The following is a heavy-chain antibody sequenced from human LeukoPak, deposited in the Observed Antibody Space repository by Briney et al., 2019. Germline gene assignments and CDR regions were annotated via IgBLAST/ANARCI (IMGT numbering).Heavy chain of an antibody. CDR2: INPSGGST. D-gene: IGHD2-2*01. CDR3: ARGGRYCSSTSCSHNWFDP. J-gene: IGHJ5*02. CDR1: GYTFTSYY. V-gene: IGHV1-46*01. Sequence: ASVKVSCKASGYTFTSYYMHRVRQAPGQGLEWMGIINPSGGSTSYAQKFQGRVTMTRDMSTSTVYMELSSLRSEDTAVYYCARGGRYCSSTSCSHNWFDPWGQGTLVTVSS.